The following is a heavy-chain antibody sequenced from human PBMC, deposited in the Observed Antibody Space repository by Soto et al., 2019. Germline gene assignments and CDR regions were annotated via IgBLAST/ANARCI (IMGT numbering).Heavy chain of an antibody. CDR3: ASGGHIAVVTASLDY. V-gene: IGHV1-46*02. Sequence: QVQLVQSGAEVKKPGASVKVSCKPSGYTLNTYYLHWVRQDPGQGLEWMGIIHPSGGGSTYAQKFLGRVSMTRDTSTSTVFMALSSLRSADTAVYYCASGGHIAVVTASLDYWGQGTLVTVSS. CDR2: IHPSGGGS. D-gene: IGHD2-21*02. J-gene: IGHJ4*02. CDR1: GYTLNTYY.